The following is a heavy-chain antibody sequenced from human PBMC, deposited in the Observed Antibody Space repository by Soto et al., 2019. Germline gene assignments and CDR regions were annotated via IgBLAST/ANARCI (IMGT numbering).Heavy chain of an antibody. D-gene: IGHD6-19*01. CDR2: IWYDGSNK. CDR1: GFTFSSYG. CDR3: ARDQQWLVRFYFDF. J-gene: IGHJ4*02. V-gene: IGHV3-33*01. Sequence: QVQLVESGGGVVQPGNSLILSCAASGFTFSSYGMHWVRQAPGKGLEWVAVIWYDGSNKYYADSVKGRFTISRDNSKNTLYLQMNSLRSEGTAVYYCARDQQWLVRFYFDFWGQGTLVTVSS.